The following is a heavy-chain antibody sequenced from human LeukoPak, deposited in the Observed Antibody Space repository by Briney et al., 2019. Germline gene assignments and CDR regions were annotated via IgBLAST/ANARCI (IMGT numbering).Heavy chain of an antibody. CDR2: ISGRGDST. V-gene: IGHV3-23*01. Sequence: PGGSLRLSCAASGFTFSTYAMSWVRQAPGKGLEWVSVISGRGDSTYYADSVKGRFTISRDNSKNTLFLQMNSLRAEDTAIYYCAREFGGSASGAGYWGQGTLVTVSS. CDR3: AREFGGSASGAGY. CDR1: GFTFSTYA. D-gene: IGHD3-10*01. J-gene: IGHJ4*02.